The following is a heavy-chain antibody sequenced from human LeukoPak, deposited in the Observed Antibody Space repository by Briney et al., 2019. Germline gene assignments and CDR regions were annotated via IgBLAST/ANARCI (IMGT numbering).Heavy chain of an antibody. CDR1: GFTFSSYG. D-gene: IGHD6-13*01. V-gene: IGHV3-33*01. J-gene: IGHJ5*02. CDR2: IWYDGSNK. Sequence: PGGSLRLYCAASGFTFSSYGMHWVRQAPGKGLEWVAVIWYDGSNKYYADSVKGRFTISRDNSKNTLYLQMNSLRAEDTAVYYCARDSSSWSLNWFDPWGQGTLVTVSS. CDR3: ARDSSSWSLNWFDP.